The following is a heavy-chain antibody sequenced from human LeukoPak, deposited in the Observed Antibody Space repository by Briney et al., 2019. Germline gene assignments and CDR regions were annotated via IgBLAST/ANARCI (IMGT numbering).Heavy chain of an antibody. CDR1: GFTFSNYA. D-gene: IGHD5-24*01. Sequence: PGGSLRLSCAASGFTFSNYAMNWVHQAPGKGLEWVSTIGSSGGSTYYADSVKGRFTISRDNSKNTLYLQMNSLRAEDTAVYYCAKVFRDGYNYPFDYWGQETLVTVSS. V-gene: IGHV3-23*01. CDR3: AKVFRDGYNYPFDY. J-gene: IGHJ4*02. CDR2: IGSSGGST.